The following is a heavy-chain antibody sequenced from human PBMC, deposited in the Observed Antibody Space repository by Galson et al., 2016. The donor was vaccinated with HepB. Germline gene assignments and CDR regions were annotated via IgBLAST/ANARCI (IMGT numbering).Heavy chain of an antibody. Sequence: SVKVSCKAFGYTFTSYGFSWVRQAPGQGLEWMGWISAYSGNTYYVQKFRGRVTMTTDTSTRTGYMELRSLRSDDTAVYYCARDGGITMDAFAVWGQGTMVTVSS. J-gene: IGHJ3*01. CDR2: ISAYSGNT. V-gene: IGHV1-18*01. CDR3: ARDGGITMDAFAV. D-gene: IGHD3-3*01. CDR1: GYTFTSYG.